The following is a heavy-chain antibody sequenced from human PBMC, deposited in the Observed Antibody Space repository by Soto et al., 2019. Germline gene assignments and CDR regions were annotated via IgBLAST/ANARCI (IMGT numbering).Heavy chain of an antibody. CDR1: GFTFSTYG. D-gene: IGHD6-13*01. J-gene: IGHJ6*02. CDR3: AKXYSYSSSRFSYYYGMDV. CDR2: ISYDGSDK. Sequence: GGSLRLSCAASGFTFSTYGMHWVRQAPGKGLEWVALISYDGSDKYYADSVRGRFTISRDNSKNTLYLQMNSLRTEDAAVYYCAKXYSYSSSRFSYYYGMDVWGQGTTVTVSS. V-gene: IGHV3-30*18.